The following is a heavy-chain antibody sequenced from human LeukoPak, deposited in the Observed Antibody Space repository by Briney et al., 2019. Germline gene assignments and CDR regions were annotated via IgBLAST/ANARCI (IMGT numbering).Heavy chain of an antibody. V-gene: IGHV4-30-2*01. CDR1: GGSISSGGYS. D-gene: IGHD3-22*01. CDR2: IYHSGST. CDR3: ARATITMIDRVWFDP. J-gene: IGHJ5*02. Sequence: PSETLSLTCAVSGGSISSGGYSWSWIRQPPGKGLEWIGYIYHSGSTYYNPSLKSRVTISVDRSKNQFSLKLSSVTAADTAVYYCARATITMIDRVWFDPWGQGTLVTVSS.